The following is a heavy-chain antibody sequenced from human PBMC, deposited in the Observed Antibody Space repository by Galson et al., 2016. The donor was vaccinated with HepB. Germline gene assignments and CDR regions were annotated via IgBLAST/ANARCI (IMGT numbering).Heavy chain of an antibody. CDR3: ASDRGFYGMDV. Sequence: SLRLSCAASGFTFSSYGMHWVRQAPGKGLEWVAVIWYDGSKKHYADSVKGRFTISRDNSKKTLHLQMNSLRADDTAVYYCASDRGFYGMDVWGQGTTVTVSS. J-gene: IGHJ6*02. D-gene: IGHD3-16*01. V-gene: IGHV3-33*01. CDR2: IWYDGSKK. CDR1: GFTFSSYG.